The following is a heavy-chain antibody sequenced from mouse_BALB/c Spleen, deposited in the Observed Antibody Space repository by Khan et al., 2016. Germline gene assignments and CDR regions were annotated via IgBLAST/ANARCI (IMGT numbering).Heavy chain of an antibody. CDR2: INYSGNT. V-gene: IGHV3-8*02. CDR1: GDSITSGY. D-gene: IGHD2-14*01. Sequence: EVKLEESGPSLVKPSQTLSLTCSVTGDSITSGYWNWIRKFPGNKLEYMGYINYSGNTYYNPVLKSRISISRDTSKSQQDLQLISVTTEDTATYYCARSIRNDTWFAYWGQGTLVTVSA. J-gene: IGHJ3*01. CDR3: ARSIRNDTWFAY.